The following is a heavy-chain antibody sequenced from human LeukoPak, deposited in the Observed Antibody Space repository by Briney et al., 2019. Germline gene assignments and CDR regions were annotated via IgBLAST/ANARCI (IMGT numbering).Heavy chain of an antibody. CDR2: IIPIFGTA. Sequence: GASVKVSCKASGGTFSSYAISWVRQAPGQGLEWMGGIIPIFGTANYAQKFQGRVTITADESTSTAYMELSSLRSEDTAVYYCATQTRFGVVITYYYYYYYMDVWGKGTTVTVSS. D-gene: IGHD3-3*01. CDR1: GGTFSSYA. J-gene: IGHJ6*03. V-gene: IGHV1-69*13. CDR3: ATQTRFGVVITYYYYYYYMDV.